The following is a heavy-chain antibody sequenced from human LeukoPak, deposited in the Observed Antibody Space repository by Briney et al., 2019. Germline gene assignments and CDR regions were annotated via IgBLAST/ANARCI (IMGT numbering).Heavy chain of an antibody. Sequence: GGSLRLSCAASGFTFSDYYMSWIRQAPGKGLEWVSYISSSSSYTNYADSVKGRFTISRDNAKSSLYLQMNSLRAEDTAVYYCARVPSMTTVTRYYYYGMDVWGKGTTVTVSS. CDR3: ARVPSMTTVTRYYYYGMDV. CDR1: GFTFSDYY. V-gene: IGHV3-11*06. CDR2: ISSSSSYT. J-gene: IGHJ6*04. D-gene: IGHD4-17*01.